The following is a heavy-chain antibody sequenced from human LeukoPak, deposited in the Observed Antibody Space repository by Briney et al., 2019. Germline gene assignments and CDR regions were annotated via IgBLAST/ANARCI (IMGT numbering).Heavy chain of an antibody. CDR2: IYYSGST. CDR1: GGSISSSNW. Sequence: SGTLSLTCAVSGGSISSSNWWSWVRQPPGKGLEWIGYIYYSGSTNYNPSLKSRVTISVDTSKNQFSLKLSSVTAADTAVYYCARGGGSSWYRDNWFDPWGQGTLVTVSS. J-gene: IGHJ5*02. CDR3: ARGGGSSWYRDNWFDP. D-gene: IGHD6-13*01. V-gene: IGHV4-4*02.